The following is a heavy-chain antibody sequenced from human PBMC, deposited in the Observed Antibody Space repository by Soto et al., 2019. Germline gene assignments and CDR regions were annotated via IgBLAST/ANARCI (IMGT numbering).Heavy chain of an antibody. V-gene: IGHV1-18*01. CDR3: ARLLPSGWGHNWFDP. D-gene: IGHD6-19*01. J-gene: IGHJ5*02. CDR1: GYTFTSYG. CDR2: ISAYNGNT. Sequence: ASVKVSCKASGYTFTSYGISWVRQAPGQGLEWMGWISAYNGNTNYAQKLQGRVTMTTDTSTSTAYMELRSLRSDDTAVYYCARLLPSGWGHNWFDPWGQGTLVTVSS.